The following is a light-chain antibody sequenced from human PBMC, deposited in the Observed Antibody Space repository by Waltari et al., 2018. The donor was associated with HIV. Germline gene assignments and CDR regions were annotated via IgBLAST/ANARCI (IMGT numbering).Light chain of an antibody. Sequence: QSVLTQPPSTSGTTGQTVTISCSGSTSNIGSNFVSWYQQLPGTAPTLLIYGDDQRPSGVPDRFSVSKSGTSASLAISGLLSEDEAEYYCATWDDSLSGVLFGGGTKLTVL. J-gene: IGLJ3*02. CDR2: GDD. CDR1: TSNIGSNF. V-gene: IGLV1-47*01. CDR3: ATWDDSLSGVL.